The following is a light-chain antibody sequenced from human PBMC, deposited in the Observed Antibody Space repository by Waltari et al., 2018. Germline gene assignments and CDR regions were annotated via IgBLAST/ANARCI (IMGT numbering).Light chain of an antibody. CDR3: MQGTHLLT. J-gene: IGKJ4*01. CDR1: QSLVHSDGNTY. V-gene: IGKV2-30*02. Sequence: DVVMTPSPLSLPVTLGQPASISCRSSQSLVHSDGNTYLNWFQQRPGQSPRRLIYKVSNRDSGVPDRFSGSGSGTDFTLKISRVEAEDVGVYYCMQGTHLLTFGGGTKVEIK. CDR2: KVS.